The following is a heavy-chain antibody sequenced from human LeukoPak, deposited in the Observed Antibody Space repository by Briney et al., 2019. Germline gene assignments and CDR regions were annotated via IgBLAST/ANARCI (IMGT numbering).Heavy chain of an antibody. J-gene: IGHJ4*02. CDR2: ISAYNGNT. CDR1: GYTFTSYG. CDR3: ARGSSSWPDDY. Sequence: GPSVKVSCKASGYTFTSYGIRWVPQAPGQGLEWIGWISAYNGNTNYAQKLQGRVTMTTETSTSTAYMELRSLRSDDTAVYYCARGSSSWPDDYWGQGTLVTVSS. V-gene: IGHV1-18*01. D-gene: IGHD6-13*01.